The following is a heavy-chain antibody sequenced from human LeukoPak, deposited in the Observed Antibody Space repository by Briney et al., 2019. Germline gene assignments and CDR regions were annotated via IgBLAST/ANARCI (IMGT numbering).Heavy chain of an antibody. Sequence: ASVKVSCKASGYTFTSYGISWVRQAPGQGLEWMGWISAYNGNTNYAQKLQGRVTMTTDTSTSTAYMELRSLRSDDTAVYYCARDSGSYSPGNAFDIWGQGTMVTVSS. V-gene: IGHV1-18*01. J-gene: IGHJ3*02. CDR2: ISAYNGNT. CDR1: GYTFTSYG. CDR3: ARDSGSYSPGNAFDI. D-gene: IGHD1-26*01.